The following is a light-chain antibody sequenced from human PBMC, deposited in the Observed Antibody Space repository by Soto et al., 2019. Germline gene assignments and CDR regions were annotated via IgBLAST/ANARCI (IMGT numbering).Light chain of an antibody. CDR1: NIGSKS. CDR3: QVWDFNSDHVV. Sequence: SYELTQPPSVSVAPGQTASMSCGGDNIGSKSVHWYQQKPGQAPVVVVYDDSVRPSGIPGRFSGSNSGNTATLAISRVEAGDAADYYCQVWDFNSDHVVFGGGTKVTVL. V-gene: IGLV3-21*02. CDR2: DDS. J-gene: IGLJ3*02.